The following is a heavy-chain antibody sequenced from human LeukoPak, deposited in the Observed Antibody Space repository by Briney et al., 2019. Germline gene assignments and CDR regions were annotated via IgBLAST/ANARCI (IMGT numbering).Heavy chain of an antibody. CDR1: GFTFSNTW. Sequence: GGSLTLSCAASGFTFSNTWMHWVRQPPGKGLVWVARITSDGSSTTYAESVKGRFTISRDNAKNTLYLQMNSLRAEDTAVYYCARDLYHAIDYWGQGTLVTVSS. D-gene: IGHD2-2*01. CDR3: ARDLYHAIDY. CDR2: ITSDGSST. J-gene: IGHJ4*02. V-gene: IGHV3-74*03.